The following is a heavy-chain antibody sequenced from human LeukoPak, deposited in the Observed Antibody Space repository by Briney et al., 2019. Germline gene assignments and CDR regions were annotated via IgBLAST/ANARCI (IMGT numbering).Heavy chain of an antibody. CDR3: ARVVPAAIFDY. Sequence: PSQTLSLTCTVSGGSISSGSYYWSWIRQPAGRGLEWIGRIYTSGSTNYNPSLTSRVNISVDTSKNQFSLKLSSVTAADTAVYYCARVVPAAIFDYWGQGTLVTVSS. CDR1: GGSISSGSYY. CDR2: IYTSGST. V-gene: IGHV4-61*02. D-gene: IGHD2-2*01. J-gene: IGHJ4*02.